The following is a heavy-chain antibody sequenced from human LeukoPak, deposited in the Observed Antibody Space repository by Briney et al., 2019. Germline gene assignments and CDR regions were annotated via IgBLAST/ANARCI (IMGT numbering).Heavy chain of an antibody. CDR3: TTPRPKYCSSTSCYAG. CDR2: IKSKTDGGTT. CDR1: GFTFSNAW. D-gene: IGHD2-2*01. J-gene: IGHJ4*02. Sequence: PGGSLRLSCAASGFTFSNAWMSWVRQAPGKGLEWVGRIKSKTDGGTTDYAAPVKGRFTISRDDSKNTLCLQMNSLKTEDTAVYYCTTPRPKYCSSTSCYAGWGQGTLVTVSS. V-gene: IGHV3-15*01.